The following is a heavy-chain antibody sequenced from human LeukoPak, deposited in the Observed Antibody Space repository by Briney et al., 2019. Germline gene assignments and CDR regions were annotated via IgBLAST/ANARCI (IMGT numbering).Heavy chain of an antibody. Sequence: GGSLRLSCEASRFTFSSSWMSWVRQAPGKGLEWVSNITQDGSDKYYVDSVKGRFTISRDNAKNSLYLEMNSLRVEDTAVYYCAREAGPAYCSTTSCLNWFDPWGQGTLVTVSS. D-gene: IGHD2-2*01. J-gene: IGHJ5*02. CDR1: RFTFSSSW. CDR2: ITQDGSDK. CDR3: AREAGPAYCSTTSCLNWFDP. V-gene: IGHV3-7*05.